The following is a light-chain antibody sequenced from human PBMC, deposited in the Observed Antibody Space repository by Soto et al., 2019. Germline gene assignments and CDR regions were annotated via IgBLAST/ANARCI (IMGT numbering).Light chain of an antibody. Sequence: AIRMTQSPSSLSASTGDRVTITCRARQGISSYLAWYQQKPGKAPKLLIYAASTLQSGVPSRFSGSGSGTDFTLAISCLQSEDFAPYYCQQYYSYAGTFGPGTKVDIK. CDR1: QGISSY. CDR3: QQYYSYAGT. V-gene: IGKV1-8*01. J-gene: IGKJ3*01. CDR2: AAS.